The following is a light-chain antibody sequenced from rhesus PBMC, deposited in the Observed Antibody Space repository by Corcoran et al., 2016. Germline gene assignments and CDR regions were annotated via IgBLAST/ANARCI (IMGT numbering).Light chain of an antibody. J-gene: IGKJ4*01. CDR2: KSS. V-gene: IGKV1-21*01. CDR3: QQYNSAPFT. Sequence: DIQMTQSPSSLSASVGDRVTITCRASQGINTWLAWYQQKPGKAPKLLIYKSSSFQSGVPSRFSGLGFGTDFTPTISSLQPEDFATYYCQQYNSAPFTFGGGTKVEIK. CDR1: QGINTW.